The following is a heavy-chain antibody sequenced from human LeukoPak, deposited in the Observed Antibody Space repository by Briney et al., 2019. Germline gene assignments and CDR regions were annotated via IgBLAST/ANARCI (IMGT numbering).Heavy chain of an antibody. CDR1: GYTFTGSY. D-gene: IGHD5-18*01. Sequence: ASVTVSCKASGYTFTGSYLHWVRQAPGQGLEWMGWINPNNGGTNYAQKFQGRVTITRDTSISTAYMELSRLRSDDTAVYYCARDWAWDQVWFQHWGQGTQVIVSS. CDR2: INPNNGGT. J-gene: IGHJ1*01. V-gene: IGHV1-2*02. CDR3: ARDWAWDQVWFQH.